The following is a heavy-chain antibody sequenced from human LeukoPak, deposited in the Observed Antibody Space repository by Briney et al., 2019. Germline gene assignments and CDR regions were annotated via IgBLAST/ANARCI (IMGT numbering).Heavy chain of an antibody. D-gene: IGHD6-13*01. V-gene: IGHV4-59*01. J-gene: IGHJ4*02. CDR3: ARVKPQLTADY. CDR2: IYYSGNT. CDR1: GGSISTYY. Sequence: PSETLSLTCTVPGGSISTYYWSWIRQPPGKGLEWIAYIYYSGNTYYNPSLKSRVTISVDTSKNQFSPKLSSVTAADTAVYYCARVKPQLTADYWGQGTLVTVSS.